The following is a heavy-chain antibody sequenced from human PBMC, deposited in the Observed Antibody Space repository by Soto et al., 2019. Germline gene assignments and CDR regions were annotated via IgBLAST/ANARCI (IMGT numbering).Heavy chain of an antibody. J-gene: IGHJ3*02. D-gene: IGHD2-15*01. CDR2: ISYDGSNK. V-gene: IGHV3-30*18. CDR1: GFTFSSYG. CDR3: AKDFGLVVVVAATDAFDI. Sequence: QVQLVESGGGVVQPGRSLRLSCAASGFTFSSYGMHWVRQAPGKGLEWVAVISYDGSNKYYADSVKGRFTISRDNSKNTLYLQMNSLRAEDTAVHYCAKDFGLVVVVAATDAFDIWGQGTMVTVSS.